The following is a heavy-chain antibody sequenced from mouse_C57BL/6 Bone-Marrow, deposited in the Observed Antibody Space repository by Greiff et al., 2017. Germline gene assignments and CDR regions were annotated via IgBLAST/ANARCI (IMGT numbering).Heavy chain of an antibody. CDR3: TRAYGSSGFAY. V-gene: IGHV5-9-1*02. Sequence: EVMLVESGEGLVKPGGSLKLSCAASGFTFSSYAMSWVRQTPEKRLEWVAYISSGGDYIYYADTVKGRFTISRDNARNTLYLQMSSLKSEDTAMYYCTRAYGSSGFAYWGQGTLVTVSA. J-gene: IGHJ3*01. CDR1: GFTFSSYA. CDR2: ISSGGDYI. D-gene: IGHD1-1*01.